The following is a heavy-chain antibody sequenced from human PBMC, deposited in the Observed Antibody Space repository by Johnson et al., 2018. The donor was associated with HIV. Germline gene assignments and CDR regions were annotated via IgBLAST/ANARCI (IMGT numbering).Heavy chain of an antibody. Sequence: VQLVESGGGLVQPGESLRLSCAASGFTFSSYDMHWVRQSTGKGLEWVSGIGAAGETHYPDPVKGRFTVSRDNANHSRYLHMNNLRVGDTAVYYCARAYGRGLGYSNSWRDAFDIWGQGTMVTVSS. D-gene: IGHD6-13*01. CDR3: ARAYGRGLGYSNSWRDAFDI. J-gene: IGHJ3*02. CDR1: GFTFSSYD. V-gene: IGHV3-13*01. CDR2: IGAAGET.